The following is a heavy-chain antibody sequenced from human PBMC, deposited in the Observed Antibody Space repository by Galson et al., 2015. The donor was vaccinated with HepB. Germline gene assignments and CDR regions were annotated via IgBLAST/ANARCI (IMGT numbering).Heavy chain of an antibody. D-gene: IGHD6-13*01. CDR2: ISGSGGST. CDR3: AKSLAAAGPILFDY. V-gene: IGHV3-23*01. J-gene: IGHJ4*02. CDR1: GFTFSSYA. Sequence: SLRLSCAASGFTFSSYAMSWVRQAPGKGLEWVSAISGSGGSTYYADSVKSRFTISRDNSKNTLYLQMNSLRAEDTAVDYCAKSLAAAGPILFDYWGQGTLVTVSS.